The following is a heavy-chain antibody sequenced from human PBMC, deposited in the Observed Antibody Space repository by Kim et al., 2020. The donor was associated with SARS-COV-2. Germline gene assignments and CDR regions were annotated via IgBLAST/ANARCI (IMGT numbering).Heavy chain of an antibody. CDR3: AKTSSSGWYLVRYFDY. Sequence: GGSLRLSCAASGFTFDDYAMHWVRQAPGKGLEWVSGISWNSGSIGYADSVKGRFTISRDNAKNSLYLQMNSLRAEDTALYYCAKTSSSGWYLVRYFDYWGQGTLVTVSS. V-gene: IGHV3-9*01. CDR1: GFTFDDYA. CDR2: ISWNSGSI. J-gene: IGHJ4*02. D-gene: IGHD6-19*01.